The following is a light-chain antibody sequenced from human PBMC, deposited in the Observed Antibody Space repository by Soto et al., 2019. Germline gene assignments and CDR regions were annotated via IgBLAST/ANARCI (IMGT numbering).Light chain of an antibody. CDR2: EVS. J-gene: IGLJ3*02. CDR3: SAWDVSLTAWL. Sequence: QSALTQPASVSGSPGQSITISCTGTSSDVGGYNYVSWYQQHPGKAPKLMIYEVSNRPSGVSNRFSGSKSGNTASLTISGLQAEDEADYYCSAWDVSLTAWLFGGGTKLTVL. V-gene: IGLV2-14*01. CDR1: SSDVGGYNY.